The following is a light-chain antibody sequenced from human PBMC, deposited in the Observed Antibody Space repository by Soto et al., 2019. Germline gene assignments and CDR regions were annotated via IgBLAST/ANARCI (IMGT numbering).Light chain of an antibody. CDR1: QSLSNNY. CDR3: QQYGSSPVA. Sequence: EIVLTQSPGTLSLSPGERATLSCRASQSLSNNYLAWYQQIPGQAPRLLIYGASVRATGIPDRFSGSGSGTDFILTISRLEPEGFAVYFCQQYGSSPVAFGGGTKVEIK. V-gene: IGKV3-20*01. J-gene: IGKJ4*01. CDR2: GAS.